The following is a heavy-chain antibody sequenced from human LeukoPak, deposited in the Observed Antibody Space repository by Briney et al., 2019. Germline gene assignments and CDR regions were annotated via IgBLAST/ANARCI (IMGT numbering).Heavy chain of an antibody. D-gene: IGHD6-19*01. Sequence: ASVKVSCKASGYTFTSYGINWVRQAPGQALEWMGWISAYNGNTNYAQEFQGRVTMTRDTSISTAYMELSRLRSDDTAVYYCARDPGQWLVPDYYYYGMDVWGQGTTVTVSS. J-gene: IGHJ6*02. V-gene: IGHV1-18*01. CDR2: ISAYNGNT. CDR1: GYTFTSYG. CDR3: ARDPGQWLVPDYYYYGMDV.